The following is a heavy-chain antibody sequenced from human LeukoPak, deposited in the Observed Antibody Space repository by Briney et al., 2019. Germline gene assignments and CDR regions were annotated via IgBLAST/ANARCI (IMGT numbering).Heavy chain of an antibody. D-gene: IGHD3-16*02. CDR3: AGVFRYVWGSYRYTS. CDR2: INHSGST. Sequence: PSETLSLTCAVYGGSFSGYYWSWIRQPPGKGLEWIGEINHSGSTNYNPSLKSRVTISVDTSKNQFSLKLSSVTAADTAVYYCAGVFRYVWGSYRYTSWGQGTLVTVSS. V-gene: IGHV4-34*01. CDR1: GGSFSGYY. J-gene: IGHJ5*02.